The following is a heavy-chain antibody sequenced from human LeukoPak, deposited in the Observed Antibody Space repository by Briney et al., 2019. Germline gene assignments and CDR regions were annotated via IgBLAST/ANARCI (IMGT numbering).Heavy chain of an antibody. D-gene: IGHD5-18*01. CDR3: ARRDTAMVKNYYGMDV. V-gene: IGHV1-8*01. J-gene: IGHJ6*02. Sequence: ASVKVSCKASGYTFTSYDINWVRQATGQGLEWMGWMNPNSGNTGYAQKFQGRVTMTRNTSISTAYMELSSLRSEDTAVYYCARRDTAMVKNYYGMDVWGQGTTVTVSS. CDR1: GYTFTSYD. CDR2: MNPNSGNT.